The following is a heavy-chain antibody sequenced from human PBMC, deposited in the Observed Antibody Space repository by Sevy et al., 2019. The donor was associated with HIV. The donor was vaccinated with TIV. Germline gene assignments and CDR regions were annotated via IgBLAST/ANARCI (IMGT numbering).Heavy chain of an antibody. CDR2: INHSGST. Sequence: SETLSLTCAVYNGSFSAYYWSWIRQPPGKGLEWIGEINHSGSTNYNPSLKSRVTISLHTSKNQFSLKLTSVTAADTAVYYCARGVTVTTVPYYFDYWGQGTLVTVSS. J-gene: IGHJ4*02. CDR3: ARGVTVTTVPYYFDY. V-gene: IGHV4-34*01. D-gene: IGHD4-4*01. CDR1: NGSFSAYY.